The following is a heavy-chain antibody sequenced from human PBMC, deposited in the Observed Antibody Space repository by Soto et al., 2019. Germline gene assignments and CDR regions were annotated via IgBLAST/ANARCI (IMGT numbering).Heavy chain of an antibody. CDR2: IKSKTDGGTT. J-gene: IGHJ6*02. V-gene: IGHV3-15*07. CDR3: TTARYLVILYFDWLSRYGMDL. Sequence: GGSLRLSCAASGFTFSNAWMNWVRQAPGKGLEWVGRIKSKTDGGTTDYAAPVKGRFTISRDDSKNTPYLQMNSLKTEDTAVYYCTTARYLVILYFDWLSRYGMDLWGQGTTVTVSS. CDR1: GFTFSNAW. D-gene: IGHD3-9*01.